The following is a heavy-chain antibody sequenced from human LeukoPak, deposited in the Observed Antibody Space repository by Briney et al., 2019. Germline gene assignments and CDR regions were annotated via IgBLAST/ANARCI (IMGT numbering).Heavy chain of an antibody. CDR2: MQSSGNS. D-gene: IGHD5-18*01. CDR1: GDSISTYH. Sequence: SQTLSLTCSVSGDSISTYHCNWVRERPGKGLEWIGYMQSSGNSNYNPSLKSRVFMSVDTSKNQFVLNLMSVTAADTAVYYCARDKRHSYGRYLAHCGQGMLVSVSS. V-gene: IGHV4-59*01. J-gene: IGHJ4*02. CDR3: ARDKRHSYGRYLAH.